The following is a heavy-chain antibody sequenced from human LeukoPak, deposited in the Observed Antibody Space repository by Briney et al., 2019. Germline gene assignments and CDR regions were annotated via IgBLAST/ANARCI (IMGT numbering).Heavy chain of an antibody. D-gene: IGHD6-19*01. CDR2: IYYSGST. CDR1: GGSISSGDYY. CDR3: ARDNGLSGWYGY. V-gene: IGHV4-30-4*08. J-gene: IGHJ4*02. Sequence: SSETLSLTCTVSGGSISSGDYYWSWIRQPPGKGLEWIGYIYYSGSTYYNPSLKSRVTISVDTSKNQISLKLSSVTAADTAVYYCARDNGLSGWYGYWGQGTLVTVSS.